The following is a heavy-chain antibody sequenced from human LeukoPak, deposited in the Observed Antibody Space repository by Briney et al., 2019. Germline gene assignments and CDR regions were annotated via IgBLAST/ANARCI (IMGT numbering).Heavy chain of an antibody. V-gene: IGHV1-69*05. Sequence: ASVKASCKASGGTFSSYAISWVRQAPGQGLEWMGGIIPIFGTANYAQKFQGRVTMTRDMSTSTVYMELSSLRSEDTAVYYCARRSFWTGWGFDPWGQGTLVTVSS. CDR1: GGTFSSYA. CDR2: IIPIFGTA. CDR3: ARRSFWTGWGFDP. D-gene: IGHD3/OR15-3a*01. J-gene: IGHJ5*02.